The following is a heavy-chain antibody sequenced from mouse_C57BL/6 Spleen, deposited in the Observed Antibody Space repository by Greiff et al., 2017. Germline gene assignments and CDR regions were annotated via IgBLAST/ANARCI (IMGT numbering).Heavy chain of an antibody. CDR1: GFTFTDYY. D-gene: IGHD2-2*01. J-gene: IGHJ1*03. CDR2: IRNKANGYTT. Sequence: DVHLVESGGGLVQPGGSLSLSCAASGFTFTDYYMSWVRQPPGKALEWLGFIRNKANGYTTEYSASVKGRFTISRDNSQSILYLQMNALRAEDSATYYCARPYGYDGYWYFDVWGTGTTVTVSS. CDR3: ARPYGYDGYWYFDV. V-gene: IGHV7-3*01.